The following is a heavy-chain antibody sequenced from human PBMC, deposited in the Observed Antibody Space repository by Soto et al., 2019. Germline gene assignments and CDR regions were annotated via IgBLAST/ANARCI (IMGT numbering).Heavy chain of an antibody. Sequence: QGQLLQSGDEVKTPGASVRVSCRASGYPFTSYGISWVRQAPGQGLEWVAWISAYNGNRDIAQKFQGRVTMTLETSTGTAHMELGDLTSGDTAVYYCARGRIVASIHDAFEIWGQGTNVTVYS. V-gene: IGHV1-18*01. CDR3: ARGRIVASIHDAFEI. CDR1: GYPFTSYG. J-gene: IGHJ3*02. D-gene: IGHD5-12*01. CDR2: ISAYNGNR.